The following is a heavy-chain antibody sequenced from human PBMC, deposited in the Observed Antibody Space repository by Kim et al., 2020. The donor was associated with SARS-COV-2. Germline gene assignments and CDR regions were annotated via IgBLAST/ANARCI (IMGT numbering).Heavy chain of an antibody. Sequence: SETLSLTCTVSGGSMSNYYWNWFRQPPGKGLEWIGFIYSSGFTNYNPSLTSRVTISLDMSKNQFSLRLSSVTAADTAIYFCGRDGTAGGYVNSFDIWGQG. D-gene: IGHD2-8*02. CDR1: GGSMSNYY. J-gene: IGHJ3*02. CDR2: IYSSGFT. V-gene: IGHV4-59*01. CDR3: GRDGTAGGYVNSFDI.